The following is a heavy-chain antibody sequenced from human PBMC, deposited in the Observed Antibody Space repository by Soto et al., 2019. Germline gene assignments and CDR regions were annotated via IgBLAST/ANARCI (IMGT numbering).Heavy chain of an antibody. CDR1: GGSFSGYY. V-gene: IGHV4-34*01. Sequence: KSSETLSLTCAVYGGSFSGYYWSWIRQPPGKGLEWIGEINHSGSTNYNPSLKSRVTISVDTSKNHFSLKLSSVTAADTAVYYCARGAFIPIFGVVKIGRNWFDPWGQGTLVTVSS. J-gene: IGHJ5*02. CDR2: INHSGST. D-gene: IGHD3-3*01. CDR3: ARGAFIPIFGVVKIGRNWFDP.